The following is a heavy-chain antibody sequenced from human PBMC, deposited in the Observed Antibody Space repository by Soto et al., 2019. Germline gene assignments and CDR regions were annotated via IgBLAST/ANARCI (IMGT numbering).Heavy chain of an antibody. CDR2: IYWDDDK. CDR3: AHSPGGGSHWDY. D-gene: IGHD1-26*01. J-gene: IGHJ4*02. CDR1: GFSLSTSGVG. V-gene: IGHV2-5*02. Sequence: QITLKESGPTLVKPTQTLTLTCTFSGFSLSTSGVGVGWIRQPPGKALEWLALIYWDDDKRYSPSLKSRLTITKDTSKNQVVLTMTNMDTEDTATYYCAHSPGGGSHWDYWGQGTLVTVSS.